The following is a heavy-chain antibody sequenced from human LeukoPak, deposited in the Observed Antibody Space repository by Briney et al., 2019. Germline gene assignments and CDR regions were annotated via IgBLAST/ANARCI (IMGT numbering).Heavy chain of an antibody. J-gene: IGHJ4*02. D-gene: IGHD2-21*02. V-gene: IGHV3-7*01. CDR3: ATDRDNSDWQKRFDS. CDR2: INQDASEI. Sequence: GGSLRLSCAASGFTFSTYWMNWYRQAPGKGLEWVGNINQDASEINYVDSVRGRFIISRDNAKNSLHLQMNSLRAEDTAVYYCATDRDNSDWQKRFDSWGQGTLVTVSS. CDR1: GFTFSTYW.